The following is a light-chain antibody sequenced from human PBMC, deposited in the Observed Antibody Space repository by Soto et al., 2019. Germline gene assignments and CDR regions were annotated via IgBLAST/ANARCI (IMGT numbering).Light chain of an antibody. CDR3: SSYTSSSTSWV. CDR1: SSDVGGYNY. J-gene: IGLJ3*02. CDR2: EVS. Sequence: QSALTQPASVSGSPGQSITISRTGTSSDVGGYNYVSWYQQHPGKAPKLMIYEVSNRPSGVSNRFSGSKSGNTASLTISGLQAEDEADYYCSSYTSSSTSWVFGGGTKLTVL. V-gene: IGLV2-14*01.